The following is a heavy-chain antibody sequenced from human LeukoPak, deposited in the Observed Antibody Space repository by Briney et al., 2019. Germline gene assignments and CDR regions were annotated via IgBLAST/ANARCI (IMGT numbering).Heavy chain of an antibody. CDR3: ASDYFDRTGYYGFIY. V-gene: IGHV4-59*12. Sequence: SETLSLTCTVSGGSISSYYWSWIRQPPGKGLEWIGYIYYSGSTNYNPSLKSRVSMSVDTSKKQFSLRLSSVTAADTAIYYCASDYFDRTGYYGFIYWGQGSLVTISS. CDR1: GGSISSYY. D-gene: IGHD3-22*01. CDR2: IYYSGST. J-gene: IGHJ4*02.